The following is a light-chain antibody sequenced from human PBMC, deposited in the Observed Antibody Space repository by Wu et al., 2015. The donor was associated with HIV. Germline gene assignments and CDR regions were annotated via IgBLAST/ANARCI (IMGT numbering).Light chain of an antibody. Sequence: VVMTQSPATLSVSPGEGATLSCRASRSVSSNLAWYQQKPGQSPRLLIYGASTRATGVPARFSGSGSGTEFTLTISSLQSEDFALYYCQQYNIWPPSLTFGRGTKVEI. CDR1: RSVSSN. CDR2: GAS. J-gene: IGKJ4*01. V-gene: IGKV3-15*01. CDR3: QQYNIWPPSLT.